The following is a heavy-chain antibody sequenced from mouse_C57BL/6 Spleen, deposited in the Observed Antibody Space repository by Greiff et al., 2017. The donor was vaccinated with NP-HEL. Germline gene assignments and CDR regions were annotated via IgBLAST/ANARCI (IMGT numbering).Heavy chain of an antibody. J-gene: IGHJ3*01. V-gene: IGHV5-17*01. Sequence: EVKLMESGGGLVKPGGSLKLSCAASGFTFSDYGMHWVRQAPEKGLEWVAYISSGSSTNYYADTVKGRFTISRDNAKNTLFLQMTSLRSEDTAIYYCARSPGAYWGQGTLVTVSA. CDR1: GFTFSDYG. CDR2: ISSGSSTN. CDR3: ARSPGAY.